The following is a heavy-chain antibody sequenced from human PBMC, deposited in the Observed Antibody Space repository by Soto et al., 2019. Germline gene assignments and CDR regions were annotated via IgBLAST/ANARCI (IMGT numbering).Heavy chain of an antibody. CDR1: GYTFTYYT. Sequence: ASVKVSCKASGYTFTYYTIHWVRQAPGQRLEWMGWINAGSGNTRYSQKFQGRVTVTRDTSASTAYMEVSSLRSEDTAVYYCARTFNYDAMDVWGQGTTVTLSS. J-gene: IGHJ6*02. CDR3: ARTFNYDAMDV. CDR2: INAGSGNT. V-gene: IGHV1-3*01.